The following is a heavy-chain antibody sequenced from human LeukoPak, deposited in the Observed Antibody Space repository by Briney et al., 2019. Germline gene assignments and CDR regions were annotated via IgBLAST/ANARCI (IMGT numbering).Heavy chain of an antibody. CDR2: SRNKADRYTT. V-gene: IGHV3-72*01. J-gene: IGHJ4*02. CDR3: VRGYNSFDS. CDR1: GFTLSDYY. D-gene: IGHD1-14*01. Sequence: PGGSLRLSCVASGFTLSDYYMDWVRQAPGRGLEWVARSRNKADRYTTIYAASVKGRFTISRDESKSSLYLQMDTLKTEDTAVYYCVRGYNSFDSWGQGTLVIVSS.